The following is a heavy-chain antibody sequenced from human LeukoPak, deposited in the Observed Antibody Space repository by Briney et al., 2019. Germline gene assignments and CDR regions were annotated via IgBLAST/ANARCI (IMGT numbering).Heavy chain of an antibody. Sequence: GRSLRLSCAASGFTFDDYAMHWVRQAPGKGLELVSGISWNSGGIGYADSVKGRFTISRDNAKNSLYLQMNSLRADDTALYYCAKGKKMTVAGLFDYWGQGTLVTVSS. CDR1: GFTFDDYA. D-gene: IGHD6-19*01. CDR2: ISWNSGGI. CDR3: AKGKKMTVAGLFDY. J-gene: IGHJ4*02. V-gene: IGHV3-9*01.